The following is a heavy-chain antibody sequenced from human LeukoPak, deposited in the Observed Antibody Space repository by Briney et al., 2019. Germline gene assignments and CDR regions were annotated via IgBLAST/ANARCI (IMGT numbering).Heavy chain of an antibody. J-gene: IGHJ3*02. CDR2: IIPNRGGT. CDR1: GYTFTVYY. V-gene: IGHV1-2*02. D-gene: IGHD3-9*01. Sequence: GASVKVSCKASGYTFTVYYIHWLRQAPGQGPEWMGWIIPNRGGTNYAQKFQDRVAMTRDTSINTAYMELSSLTYDDTAVYYCARGVLIQGRGAFDIWGQGAMVTVSS. CDR3: ARGVLIQGRGAFDI.